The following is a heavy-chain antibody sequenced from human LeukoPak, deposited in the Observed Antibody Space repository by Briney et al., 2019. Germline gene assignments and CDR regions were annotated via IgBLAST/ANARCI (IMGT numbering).Heavy chain of an antibody. D-gene: IGHD1-26*01. CDR1: GFTFSSYS. CDR3: ARIYSGSYDY. J-gene: IGHJ4*02. CDR2: ISSSSSTI. V-gene: IGHV3-48*01. Sequence: GGSLSLSCAASGFTFSSYSMNWVRQAPGKGLEWVSYISSSSSTIYYADSVKGRFTISRDNAKNSLYLQMNSLRAEDTAVYYCARIYSGSYDYWGQGTLVTVSS.